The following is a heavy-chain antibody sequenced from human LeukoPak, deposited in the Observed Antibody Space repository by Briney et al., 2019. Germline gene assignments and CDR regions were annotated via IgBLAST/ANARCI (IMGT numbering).Heavy chain of an antibody. V-gene: IGHV3-21*01. CDR1: GFTFSSYS. Sequence: GRSLRLSCAASGFTFSSYSMNWVRQAPGKGLEWVSSISSSSSYIYYADSVKGRFTISRDNAKNSLYLQMNGLRAEDTAVYYCARDSIAAAGSGNFDYWGQGTLVTVSS. D-gene: IGHD6-13*01. CDR3: ARDSIAAAGSGNFDY. J-gene: IGHJ4*02. CDR2: ISSSSSYI.